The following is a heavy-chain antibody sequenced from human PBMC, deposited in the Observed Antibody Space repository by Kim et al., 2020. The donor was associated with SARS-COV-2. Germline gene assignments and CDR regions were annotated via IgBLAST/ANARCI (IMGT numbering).Heavy chain of an antibody. Sequence: ADSVKGRFTISRHNSKNTLYLKMNSLRAGDTAVYYCARGSTVTHCYYGMDVWGQGTTVTGSS. V-gene: IGHV3-53*04. J-gene: IGHJ6*02. CDR3: ARGSTVTHCYYGMDV. D-gene: IGHD4-17*01.